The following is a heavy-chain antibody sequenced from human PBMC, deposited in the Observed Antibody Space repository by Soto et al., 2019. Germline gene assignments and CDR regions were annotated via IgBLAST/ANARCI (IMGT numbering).Heavy chain of an antibody. D-gene: IGHD3-16*01. V-gene: IGHV4-31*03. CDR1: GGSVNNANYF. Sequence: QVRLEESGPGLVKPSETLSLICSVSGGSVNNANYFWNWIRHHPENGLEWIGYIYYSGSTRYNPYFQTRATLSIDTSKNQFSLRLHSVTVANTVVYFCARDAEDVVRRGGMDVWGRGTKVTVSS. J-gene: IGHJ6*02. CDR3: ARDAEDVVRRGGMDV. CDR2: IYYSGST.